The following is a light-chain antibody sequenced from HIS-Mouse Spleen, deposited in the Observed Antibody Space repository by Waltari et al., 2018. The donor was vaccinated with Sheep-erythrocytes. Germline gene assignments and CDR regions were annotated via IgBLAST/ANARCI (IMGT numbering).Light chain of an antibody. V-gene: IGKV3-11*01. J-gene: IGKJ5*01. CDR2: DAS. Sequence: EIVLTQSPATLSLSPGERAHLSCRASTSVSSYLAWYQQKPGQAPRLLIYDASNRATGIPARFSGSGSGTDFTLTISSLEPEDFAVYYCQQRSNWPPITFGQGTRLEIK. CDR1: TSVSSY. CDR3: QQRSNWPPIT.